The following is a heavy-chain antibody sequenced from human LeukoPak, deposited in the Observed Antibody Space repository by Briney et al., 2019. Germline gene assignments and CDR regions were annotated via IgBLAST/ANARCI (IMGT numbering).Heavy chain of an antibody. CDR2: IYYSGST. Sequence: SETLSLNCTVSGDSISSYYWSWIRQPPGKGLVWIGYIYYSGSTNYNPSLKSRVTISVDTSKNQFSLKLSSVTAADTAVYYCAREARYNWFDPWGQGTLVTVSS. CDR3: AREARYNWFDP. CDR1: GDSISSYY. D-gene: IGHD6-6*01. V-gene: IGHV4-59*01. J-gene: IGHJ5*02.